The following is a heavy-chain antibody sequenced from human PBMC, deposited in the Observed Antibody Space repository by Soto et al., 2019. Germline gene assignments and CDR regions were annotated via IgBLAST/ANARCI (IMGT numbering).Heavy chain of an antibody. CDR3: VSQQTTVPTQAYFDY. CDR2: VYYRGRS. CDR1: GGSVTNSSYY. J-gene: IGHJ4*02. Sequence: SETLSLICTVSGGSVTNSSYYWGWIRQSPGKGLEWIGSVYYRGRSYSKSSVKSRVTISVDTSKNRFSLSLNSVTASDTAVYFCVSQQTTVPTQAYFDYWGPGALVTVSS. D-gene: IGHD4-17*01. V-gene: IGHV4-39*01.